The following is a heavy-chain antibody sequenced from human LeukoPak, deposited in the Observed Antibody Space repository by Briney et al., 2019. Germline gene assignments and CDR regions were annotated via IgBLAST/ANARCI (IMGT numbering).Heavy chain of an antibody. CDR1: GYTFTGYY. CDR3: AIVPPNWAVFDY. CDR2: INPNSGGT. Sequence: ASVKVSCKASGYTFTGYYMHWLRQAPGQGLEWMGWINPNSGGTNYAQKFQGRVTMTRDTSISTAYMELSRLRSDDTAVYYCAIVPPNWAVFDYWGQGTLVTVSS. V-gene: IGHV1-2*02. J-gene: IGHJ4*02. D-gene: IGHD7-27*01.